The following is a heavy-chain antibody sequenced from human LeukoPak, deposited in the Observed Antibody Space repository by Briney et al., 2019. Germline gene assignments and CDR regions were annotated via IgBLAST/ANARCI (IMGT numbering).Heavy chain of an antibody. CDR3: ARRDSSSWYRLRSWFDP. D-gene: IGHD6-13*01. V-gene: IGHV4-39*01. Sequence: SETLSLTCTVSGDSISSSSYYWGWIRQPPGKGLEWLGSLYYSGSTYYNPSLKSRVTISVDTSKNQFSLKLSSVTAADTAVYYCARRDSSSWYRLRSWFDPWGQGTLVTVSS. CDR2: LYYSGST. CDR1: GDSISSSSYY. J-gene: IGHJ5*02.